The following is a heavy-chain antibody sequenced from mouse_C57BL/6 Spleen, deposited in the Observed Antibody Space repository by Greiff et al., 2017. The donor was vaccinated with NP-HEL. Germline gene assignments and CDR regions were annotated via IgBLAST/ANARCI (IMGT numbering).Heavy chain of an antibody. CDR2: IYPGSGST. D-gene: IGHD2-1*01. J-gene: IGHJ3*01. CDR1: GYTFTSYW. Sequence: QVQLKQPGAELVKPGASVKMSCKASGYTFTSYWITWVKQRPGQGLEWIGDIYPGSGSTNYNEKFKSKATLTVDTSSSTAYMQLSSLTSEDSAVYYCARSIYYGNYFAYWGQGTLVTVSA. CDR3: ARSIYYGNYFAY. V-gene: IGHV1-55*01.